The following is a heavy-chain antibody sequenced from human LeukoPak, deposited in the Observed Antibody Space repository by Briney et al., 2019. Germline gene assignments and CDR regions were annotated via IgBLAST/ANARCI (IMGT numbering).Heavy chain of an antibody. J-gene: IGHJ5*02. CDR2: MYYSGSA. Sequence: PSETLSLTCTVSGGSISSSSSYWGWIRQPPGKGLEWIVSMYYSGSAYYNPSLKSRVTISVDTSKNQFSLNLSSVTAADTAVYYCARQHFDWLSTNWFDPWGQGTLVTVSS. CDR3: ARQHFDWLSTNWFDP. D-gene: IGHD3-9*01. V-gene: IGHV4-39*01. CDR1: GGSISSSSSY.